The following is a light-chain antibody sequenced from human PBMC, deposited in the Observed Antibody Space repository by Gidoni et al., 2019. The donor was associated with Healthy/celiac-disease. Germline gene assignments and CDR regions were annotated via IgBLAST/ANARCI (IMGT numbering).Light chain of an antibody. CDR1: QSISSY. J-gene: IGKJ3*01. CDR3: QQSYSTFPFT. CDR2: AAS. Sequence: DIQMTQSPSSLSASVGDRVTITCRASQSISSYLNWYQQKPGKAPKLLIYAASSLQSRVPSRFSGSGSGTDFTLTISSLQPEDFATYYCQQSYSTFPFTFGPGTKVDIK. V-gene: IGKV1-39*01.